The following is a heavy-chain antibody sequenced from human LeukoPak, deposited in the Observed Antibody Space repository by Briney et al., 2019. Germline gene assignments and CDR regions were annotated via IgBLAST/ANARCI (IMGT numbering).Heavy chain of an antibody. V-gene: IGHV1-69*05. J-gene: IGHJ4*02. CDR2: IIPIFGTA. D-gene: IGHD4-23*01. CDR3: AREDYGGNVGVPDY. Sequence: ASVKVSCKASGGTFSSYAISWVRQAPGQGLEWMGGIIPIFGTANYAQKFQGRVTITTDESTSTFYMELSSLKSEDTAMYYCAREDYGGNVGVPDYWGQGTRVTVSS. CDR1: GGTFSSYA.